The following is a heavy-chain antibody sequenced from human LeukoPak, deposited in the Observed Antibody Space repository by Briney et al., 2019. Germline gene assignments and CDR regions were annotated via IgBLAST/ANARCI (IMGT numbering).Heavy chain of an antibody. CDR2: IIPIFGTA. J-gene: IGHJ4*02. V-gene: IGHV1-69*13. D-gene: IGHD3-10*01. Sequence: GASVKVSCKASGGTFSSYAISWVRQAPGQGLEWMGGIIPIFGTANYAQKFQGRVTITADESTSTAYMELSSLRSEDTAVYCCAREGRFGDLDYWGQGTLVTVSS. CDR3: AREGRFGDLDY. CDR1: GGTFSSYA.